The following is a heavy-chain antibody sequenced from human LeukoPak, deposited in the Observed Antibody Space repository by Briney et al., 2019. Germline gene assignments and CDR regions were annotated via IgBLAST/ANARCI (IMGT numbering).Heavy chain of an antibody. J-gene: IGHJ4*02. CDR1: GGRFTNYW. CDR3: ARQDYGDYTAGY. V-gene: IGHV5-51*01. D-gene: IGHD4-17*01. CDR2: IYPGDSDT. Sequence: GESLKFPCKGSGGRFTNYWIGWVREMPGKGLEWMGIIYPGDSDTRYSPSFQGQVTISADKSISTAYLQWSSLKASDTAIYFCARQDYGDYTAGYWGQGTLVTVSS.